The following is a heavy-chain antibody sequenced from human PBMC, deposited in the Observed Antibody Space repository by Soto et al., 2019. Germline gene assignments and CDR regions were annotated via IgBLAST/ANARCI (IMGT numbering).Heavy chain of an antibody. D-gene: IGHD6-19*01. V-gene: IGHV3-30*18. CDR2: VSHDGRNT. Sequence: VQLVESGGGVVQPGRSLRLSCAASGFTFSDYAMHWVRQAPGNGLEWVAGVSHDGRNTHYADSVKGRFTISRDSSKNTVSMEMTSLRAEDTAVYYCAKGGRQGLVTSDFNYWGQGALVTVSS. J-gene: IGHJ4*02. CDR1: GFTFSDYA. CDR3: AKGGRQGLVTSDFNY.